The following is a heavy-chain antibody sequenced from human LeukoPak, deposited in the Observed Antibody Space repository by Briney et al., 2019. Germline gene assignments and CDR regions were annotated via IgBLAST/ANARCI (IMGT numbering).Heavy chain of an antibody. V-gene: IGHV3-23*01. CDR3: AKDLLGSSSGWPGY. CDR1: GFTFSTYV. D-gene: IGHD6-19*01. CDR2: ISGSGGTT. Sequence: PGGSLKLSCAASGFTFSTYVMSWVRQAPGEGLEWVSSISGSGGTTNYADSVKGRFTISRDNSKSTLYLQMSSLRAEDAAVYYCAKDLLGSSSGWPGYWGQGTLVTVSS. J-gene: IGHJ4*02.